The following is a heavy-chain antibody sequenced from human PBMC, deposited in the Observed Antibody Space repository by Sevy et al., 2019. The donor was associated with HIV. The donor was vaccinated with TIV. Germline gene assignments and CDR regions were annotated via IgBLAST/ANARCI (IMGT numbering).Heavy chain of an antibody. CDR1: GFTFGDYA. CDR2: IRSKAYGGTT. CDR3: TRDPLPYYYDSSGYSYYFDY. D-gene: IGHD3-22*01. V-gene: IGHV3-49*03. J-gene: IGHJ4*02. Sequence: GGSLRLSCTASGFTFGDYAMSWFRQAPGKGLEWVGFIRSKAYGGTTEYAASVKGRFTISRDDSKGIAYLQMNSLKTGDTAVYYCTRDPLPYYYDSSGYSYYFDYWGQGTLVTVSS.